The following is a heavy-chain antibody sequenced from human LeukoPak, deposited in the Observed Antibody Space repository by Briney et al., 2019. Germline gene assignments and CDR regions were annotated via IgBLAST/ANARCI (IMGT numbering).Heavy chain of an antibody. J-gene: IGHJ4*02. CDR1: GGPFSGYY. CDR3: ARVTYCGGDCYSGRGDYFDY. V-gene: IGHV4-34*01. CDR2: INHSGST. D-gene: IGHD2-21*02. Sequence: SETLSLTCAVYGGPFSGYYWSWIRQPPGKGLEWIGEINHSGSTNYNPSLKSRVTISVDTSKNQFSLKLSSVTAADTAVYYCARVTYCGGDCYSGRGDYFDYWGQRTLVTVSS.